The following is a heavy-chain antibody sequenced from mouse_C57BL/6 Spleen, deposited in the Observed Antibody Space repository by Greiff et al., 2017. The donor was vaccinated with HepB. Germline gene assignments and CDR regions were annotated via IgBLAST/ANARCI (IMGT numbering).Heavy chain of an antibody. V-gene: IGHV1-80*01. CDR1: GYAFSSYW. CDR3: ARGANWYHFDY. D-gene: IGHD4-1*01. Sequence: VQLQQSGAELVKPGASVKISCKASGYAFSSYWMNWVKQRPGKGLEWIGQIYPGDGDTNYNGKFKGKATLTADKSSSTAYMQLSSLTSEDSAVYFCARGANWYHFDYWGQGTTLTVSS. J-gene: IGHJ2*01. CDR2: IYPGDGDT.